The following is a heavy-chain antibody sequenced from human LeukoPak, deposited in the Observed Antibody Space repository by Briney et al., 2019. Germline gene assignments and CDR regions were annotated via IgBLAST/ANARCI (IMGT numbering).Heavy chain of an antibody. Sequence: PSETLSLTCTVSGYSISSGYYWGWTRQPPGKGLEWIGSIYHSGSTYYNPSLKSRGTISVDTSKNQFSLKLSSVTAADTAVYYCARVLVGAICDPWGQGTLVTVSS. J-gene: IGHJ5*02. CDR1: GYSISSGYY. CDR2: IYHSGST. CDR3: ARVLVGAICDP. D-gene: IGHD1-26*01. V-gene: IGHV4-38-2*02.